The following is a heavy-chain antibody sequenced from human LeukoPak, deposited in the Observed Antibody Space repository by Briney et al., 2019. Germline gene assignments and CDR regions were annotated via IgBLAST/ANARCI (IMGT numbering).Heavy chain of an antibody. CDR3: AKEGGSGSYFDY. CDR2: ISGSGGST. Sequence: PGGSLRLSSAASGVTFSSYAMSWVRQAPGKGLEWVSAISGSGGSTYYADSVKGRFTISRDNSKNTLYLQMNSLRAEDTAVYYCAKEGGSGSYFDYWGQGTLVTVSS. V-gene: IGHV3-23*01. J-gene: IGHJ4*02. CDR1: GVTFSSYA. D-gene: IGHD3-10*01.